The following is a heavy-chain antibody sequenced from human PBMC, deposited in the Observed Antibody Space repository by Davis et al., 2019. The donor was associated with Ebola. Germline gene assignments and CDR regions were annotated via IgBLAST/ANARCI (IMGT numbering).Heavy chain of an antibody. CDR2: IYYSGST. V-gene: IGHV4-59*01. CDR1: GGSISSYY. D-gene: IGHD5-24*01. Sequence: SETLSLTCTVSGGSISSYYWSWIRQPPGKGLEWIGYIYYSGSTNYNPSLKSRFTISVDTSKNQFSLKLSSVTAADTAFYYCVRGSDAYKTGYWGQGTLVTVSS. J-gene: IGHJ4*02. CDR3: VRGSDAYKTGY.